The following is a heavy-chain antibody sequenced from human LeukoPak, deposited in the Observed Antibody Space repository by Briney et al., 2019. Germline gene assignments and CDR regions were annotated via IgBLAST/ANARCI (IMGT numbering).Heavy chain of an antibody. CDR1: GFTFSSYD. CDR3: AKGDYDILTGPDY. V-gene: IGHV3-30*18. D-gene: IGHD3-9*01. CDR2: ISYDGSNK. Sequence: GGSLRLSCEASGFTFSSYDMHWVRQAPGKGLEWVAVISYDGSNKYYADSVKGRFTISRDNSKNTLYLQMNSLRAEDTAVYYCAKGDYDILTGPDYWGQGTLVTVSP. J-gene: IGHJ4*02.